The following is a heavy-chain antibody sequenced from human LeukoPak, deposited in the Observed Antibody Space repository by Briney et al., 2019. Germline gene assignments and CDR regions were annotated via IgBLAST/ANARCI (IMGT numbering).Heavy chain of an antibody. V-gene: IGHV4-34*01. CDR2: INHSGST. J-gene: IGHJ4*02. CDR3: ARGGRIVGATGNLDY. Sequence: SETLSLTCTVSGGSISSYYWSWIRQPPGKGLEWIGEINHSGSTNYNPSLKSRVTISVDTSKNQFSLKLSSLTAADTAVYYCARGGRIVGATGNLDYWGQGTLVTVSS. CDR1: GGSISSYY. D-gene: IGHD1-26*01.